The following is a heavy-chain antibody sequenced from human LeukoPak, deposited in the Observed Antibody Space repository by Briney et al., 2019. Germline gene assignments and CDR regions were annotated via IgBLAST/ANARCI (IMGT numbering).Heavy chain of an antibody. Sequence: PGGSLRVSCTTSGFAFDDFAMSWVRQPAGKGLEWGGFIRRRADGGAAEYAASVKGRVITSRDDSKGIAYLQMNSLQTEDTPVYYCSRNGLVYFDYWGQGSRVIVS. CDR3: SRNGLVYFDY. J-gene: IGHJ4*02. V-gene: IGHV3-49*04. CDR2: IRRRADGGAA. CDR1: GFAFDDFA.